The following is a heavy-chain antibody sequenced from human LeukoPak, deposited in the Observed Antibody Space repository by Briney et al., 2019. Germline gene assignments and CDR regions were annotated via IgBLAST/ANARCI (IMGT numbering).Heavy chain of an antibody. CDR1: GFTVSSNY. J-gene: IGHJ4*02. Sequence: GGSLRLSCAASGFTVSSNYMNWVRQAPGKGLEWVSSISSSSSYIYYADSVKGRFTISRDNAKNSLYLQMNSLRAEDTAVYYCARAISSGDFDYWGQGTLVTVSS. D-gene: IGHD6-19*01. V-gene: IGHV3-21*01. CDR3: ARAISSGDFDY. CDR2: ISSSSSYI.